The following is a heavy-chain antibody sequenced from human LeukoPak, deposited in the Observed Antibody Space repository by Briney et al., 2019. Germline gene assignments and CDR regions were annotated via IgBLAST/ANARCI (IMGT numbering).Heavy chain of an antibody. J-gene: IGHJ4*02. CDR3: ARLHRDNSGYNHLDY. CDR1: GYTFTGYH. Sequence: ASVKVSCMASGYTFTGYHMYWVRQAPGQGLEWMGWINPNSGDTNYAQKLQGRVTMNRDMSISTTYMELSRLRSDDTAVYYCARLHRDNSGYNHLDYWGQGTLVTVSS. CDR2: INPNSGDT. V-gene: IGHV1-2*02. D-gene: IGHD3-22*01.